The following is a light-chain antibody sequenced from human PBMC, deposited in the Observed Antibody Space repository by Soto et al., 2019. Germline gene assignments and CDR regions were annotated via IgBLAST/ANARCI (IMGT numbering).Light chain of an antibody. CDR2: DAS. V-gene: IGKV1-39*01. CDR3: QQTYSTPYT. Sequence: DIQMTQSPSSLSASVGDRVTITCRASQSISYLNWYQQKPGKAPKLLIYDASSLQSGVTSRFSGSGSGTDFTLTISSLQPEDFATYYCQQTYSTPYTFGQGTKLEIK. CDR1: QSISY. J-gene: IGKJ2*01.